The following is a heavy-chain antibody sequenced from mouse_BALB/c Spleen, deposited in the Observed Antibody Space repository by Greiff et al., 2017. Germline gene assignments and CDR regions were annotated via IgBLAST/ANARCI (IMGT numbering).Heavy chain of an antibody. V-gene: IGHV5-17*02. Sequence: EVNVVESGGGLVQPGGSRKLSCAASGFTFSSFGMHWVRQAPEKGLEWVAYISSGSSTIYYADTVKGRFTISRDNPKNTLFLQMTSLRSEDTAMYYCARSDPTGTGFAYWGQGTLVTVSA. J-gene: IGHJ3*01. CDR2: ISSGSSTI. CDR3: ARSDPTGTGFAY. D-gene: IGHD4-1*02. CDR1: GFTFSSFG.